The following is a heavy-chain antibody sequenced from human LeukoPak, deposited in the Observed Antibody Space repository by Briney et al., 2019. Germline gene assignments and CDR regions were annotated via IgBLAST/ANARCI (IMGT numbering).Heavy chain of an antibody. D-gene: IGHD3-10*02. Sequence: GSVKVSCKASGGTFSSYAISWVRQAPGQGLEWMGWMNPNSGNTGYAQKFQGRVTMTRNTSISTAYMELSSLRSEDTAVYYCAKSGVRGVIVFPFDYWGQGTLVTVSS. CDR2: MNPNSGNT. CDR3: AKSGVRGVIVFPFDY. CDR1: GGTFSSYA. J-gene: IGHJ4*02. V-gene: IGHV1-8*02.